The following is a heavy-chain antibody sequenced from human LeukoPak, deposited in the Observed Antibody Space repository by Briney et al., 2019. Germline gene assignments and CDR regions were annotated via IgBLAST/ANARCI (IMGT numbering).Heavy chain of an antibody. D-gene: IGHD2-2*02. V-gene: IGHV4-34*01. Sequence: PSKTLSLTCAVYGGSFSGYYWSWIRQPPGKGLEWIGEINHSGSTNYNPSLKSRVTISVDTSKNQFSLKLSSVTAADTAVYYCARGLRYCSSTSCYSGPRWFDPWGQGTLVTVSS. CDR3: ARGLRYCSSTSCYSGPRWFDP. CDR1: GGSFSGYY. J-gene: IGHJ5*02. CDR2: INHSGST.